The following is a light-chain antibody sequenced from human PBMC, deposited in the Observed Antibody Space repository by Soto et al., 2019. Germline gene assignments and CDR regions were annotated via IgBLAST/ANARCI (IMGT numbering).Light chain of an antibody. J-gene: IGLJ1*01. Sequence: QSALPQPPSASGTPGQRVTISCSGSSSNIGSNTVNWYQQLPGTAPKLLIYSNNQRPSGVPDRFSGSKSGTSASLAISGLQSEDEADYYCAAWDDSLNGYVFGTGTKVTVL. CDR1: SSNIGSNT. CDR3: AAWDDSLNGYV. V-gene: IGLV1-44*01. CDR2: SNN.